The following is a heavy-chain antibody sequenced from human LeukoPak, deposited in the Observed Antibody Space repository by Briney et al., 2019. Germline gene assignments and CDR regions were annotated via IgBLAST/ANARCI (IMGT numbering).Heavy chain of an antibody. CDR2: ISGSAYST. D-gene: IGHD5-12*01. V-gene: IGHV3-23*01. CDR1: GFTFSSYA. Sequence: PGGSLILSCAASGFTFSSYAMSWVRQAPGKGLEWVSGISGSAYSTYYADSMQGRFTISRDNSKNTLYLQMNSLRAEDTAVYYCAKEAGYSGYDYPDYWGQGTLVTVSS. CDR3: AKEAGYSGYDYPDY. J-gene: IGHJ4*02.